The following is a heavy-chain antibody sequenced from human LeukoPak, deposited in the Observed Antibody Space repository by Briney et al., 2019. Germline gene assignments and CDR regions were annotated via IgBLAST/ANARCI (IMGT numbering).Heavy chain of an antibody. CDR3: ARDLHYYGSGSYGPYYFDY. V-gene: IGHV1-18*01. CDR2: ISAYNGNT. Sequence: ASVKVSCKGSGYTFSSYGISWVRQAPGQGLEWVGWISAYNGNTNYAQKLQGRVTMTTDTSTSTAYMELRSLRSDDTAVYYCARDLHYYGSGSYGPYYFDYWGQGTLVTVSS. CDR1: GYTFSSYG. D-gene: IGHD3-10*01. J-gene: IGHJ4*02.